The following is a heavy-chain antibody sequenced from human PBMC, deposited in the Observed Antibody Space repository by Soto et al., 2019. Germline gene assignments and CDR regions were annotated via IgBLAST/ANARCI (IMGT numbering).Heavy chain of an antibody. J-gene: IGHJ3*02. CDR1: GFTFSDYY. D-gene: IGHD2-15*01. CDR3: AKDRDVVVVIDATATGAFDI. V-gene: IGHV3-23*01. CDR2: ISGAGANT. Sequence: PVGSLRLSCAASGFTFSDYYMSWVRQAPVKVLEWVSGISGAGANTYYADSVQGRFTVSRDTSKNTVYLQMNSLRAEDTAVYFCAKDRDVVVVIDATATGAFDIWGQGTMVTVSS.